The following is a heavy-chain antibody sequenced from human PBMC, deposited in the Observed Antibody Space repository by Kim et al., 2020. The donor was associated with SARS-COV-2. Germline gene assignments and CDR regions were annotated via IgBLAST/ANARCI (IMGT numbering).Heavy chain of an antibody. CDR1: GFTFSSYG. CDR3: AKDWTPSRKEKTMVRGVLLFQH. J-gene: IGHJ1*01. D-gene: IGHD3-10*01. Sequence: GGSLRLSCAASGFTFSSYGMHWVRQAPGKGLEWVAVISYDGSNKYYADSVKGRFTISRDNSKNTLYLQMNSLRAEDTAVYYCAKDWTPSRKEKTMVRGVLLFQHWGQGTLVTVSS. CDR2: ISYDGSNK. V-gene: IGHV3-30*18.